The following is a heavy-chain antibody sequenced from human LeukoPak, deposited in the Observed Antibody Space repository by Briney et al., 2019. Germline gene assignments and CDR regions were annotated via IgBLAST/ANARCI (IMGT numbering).Heavy chain of an antibody. CDR2: IYSGGAT. V-gene: IGHV3-53*01. D-gene: IGHD2-8*02. CDR1: GFIVSDDY. CDR3: ASGAKYCTGGACYGD. J-gene: IGHJ4*02. Sequence: GGSLRLSCAASGFIVSDDYISWVRQTPGKGLEWVSVIYSGGATFYADSVKGRFTISRDNSKNTVHLQMNSLRAEDTAVYYCASGAKYCTGGACYGDWCQGTLVTVSS.